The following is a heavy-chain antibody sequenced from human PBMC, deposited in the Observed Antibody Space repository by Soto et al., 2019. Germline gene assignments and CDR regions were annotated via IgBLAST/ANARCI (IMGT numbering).Heavy chain of an antibody. CDR2: INSDGSST. CDR1: GFTFSSYW. D-gene: IGHD6-25*01. CDR3: ARALYSSGWDDYFDY. J-gene: IGHJ4*02. Sequence: PGGSLRLSCAASGFTFSSYWMHWVRQAPGKGLVWVSRINSDGSSTSYADSVKGRFTISRDNAKNTLYLQMNSLRAEDTAVYYCARALYSSGWDDYFDYWGQGTLVTVSS. V-gene: IGHV3-74*01.